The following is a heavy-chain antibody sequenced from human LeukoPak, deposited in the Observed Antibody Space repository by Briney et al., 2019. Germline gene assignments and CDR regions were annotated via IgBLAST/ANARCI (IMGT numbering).Heavy chain of an antibody. D-gene: IGHD6-13*01. J-gene: IGHJ6*02. V-gene: IGHV1-18*01. Sequence: ASVKVSCKTSGYTFTSYGISWVRQAPGQGLEWMGWISAYNGNTNYAQKLQGRVTMTTDTSTSTAYMELRSLRSDDTAVYYCARDNVAAAGTPNYYYYGMDVWGQGTTVTVSS. CDR2: ISAYNGNT. CDR1: GYTFTSYG. CDR3: ARDNVAAAGTPNYYYYGMDV.